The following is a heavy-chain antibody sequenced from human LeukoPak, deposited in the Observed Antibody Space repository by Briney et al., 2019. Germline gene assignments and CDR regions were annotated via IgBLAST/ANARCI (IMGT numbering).Heavy chain of an antibody. CDR2: IIPILGIA. J-gene: IGHJ6*02. Sequence: SVNVSCKASGCTFSSYAISWVRQAPGQGLEWVGRIIPILGIANYAQKFQGRVTITAAKSTTTTSLELSILSPQDTAASYCARASLGDDIVATSPHGMDVWGHRTTVTASS. V-gene: IGHV1-69*04. D-gene: IGHD5-12*01. CDR3: ARASLGDDIVATSPHGMDV. CDR1: GCTFSSYA.